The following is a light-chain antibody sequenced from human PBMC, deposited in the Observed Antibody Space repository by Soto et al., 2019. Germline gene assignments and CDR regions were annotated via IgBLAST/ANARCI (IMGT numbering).Light chain of an antibody. CDR3: QQYNSYSLFT. Sequence: DIQMTQSPSTLSASVGDRVTITCRASQSISSWLAWYQQKPGKAPKLLIYDASSLESGVPSRFSGSGSGTAFTLTISSLQPDDFATYYCQQYNSYSLFTFGPGTKGDIK. CDR1: QSISSW. CDR2: DAS. J-gene: IGKJ3*01. V-gene: IGKV1-5*01.